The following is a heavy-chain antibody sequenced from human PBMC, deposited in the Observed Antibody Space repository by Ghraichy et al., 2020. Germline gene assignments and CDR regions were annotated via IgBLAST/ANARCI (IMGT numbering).Heavy chain of an antibody. CDR2: IYSGGST. CDR1: GFTVSSNY. Sequence: GESLNISCAASGFTVSSNYMSWVRQAPGKGLEWVSVIYSGGSTYYADSVKGRFTISRDNSKNTLYLQMNSLRAEDTAVYYCARDSRTYYDFWSGPGTYGMDVWGQGTTVTVSS. V-gene: IGHV3-66*02. D-gene: IGHD3-3*01. J-gene: IGHJ6*02. CDR3: ARDSRTYYDFWSGPGTYGMDV.